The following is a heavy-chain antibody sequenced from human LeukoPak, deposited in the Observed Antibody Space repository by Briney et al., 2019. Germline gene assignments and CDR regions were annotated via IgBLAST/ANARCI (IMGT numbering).Heavy chain of an antibody. J-gene: IGHJ4*02. Sequence: SETLSLTCAVYGGSFSGYYWSWIRQPPGKGLEWIGEINHSGSTNYNPSLKSRVTISVDTSKNQFSLKLSSVTAADTAVYYCARDYHSYGYFDYWGQGTLVTVSS. V-gene: IGHV4-34*01. CDR3: ARDYHSYGYFDY. D-gene: IGHD5-18*01. CDR1: GGSFSGYY. CDR2: INHSGST.